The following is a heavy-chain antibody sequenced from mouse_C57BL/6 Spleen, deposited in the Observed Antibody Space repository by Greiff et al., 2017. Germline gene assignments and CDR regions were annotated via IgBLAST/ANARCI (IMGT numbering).Heavy chain of an antibody. Sequence: EVKVVESEGGLVQPGSSMKLSCTASGFTFSDYYMAWVRQVPEKGLEWVANINYDGSSTYYLDSLKSRFIISRDNAKNILYLQMSSLKSEDTATYYCARDYGSSHWYFDVWGTGTTVTVSS. CDR1: GFTFSDYY. CDR2: INYDGSST. CDR3: ARDYGSSHWYFDV. D-gene: IGHD1-1*01. V-gene: IGHV5-16*01. J-gene: IGHJ1*03.